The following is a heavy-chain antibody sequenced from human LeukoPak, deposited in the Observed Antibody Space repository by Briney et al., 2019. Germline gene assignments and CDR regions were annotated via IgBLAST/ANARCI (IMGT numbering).Heavy chain of an antibody. CDR2: ISYDGSNK. V-gene: IGHV3-30*18. J-gene: IGHJ4*02. CDR3: AKDPNAIDVGVADY. D-gene: IGHD1-26*01. Sequence: SGGSLRLSCAASGFTFSSYGMHWVRQAPGKGLEWVAVISYDGSNKYYADSVKGRFTISRDNSKNTLYLQMNSLRAEDTAVYYCAKDPNAIDVGVADYWGQGTLVTVSS. CDR1: GFTFSSYG.